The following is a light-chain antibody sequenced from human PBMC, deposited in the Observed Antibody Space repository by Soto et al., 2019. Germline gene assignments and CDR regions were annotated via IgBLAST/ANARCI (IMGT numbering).Light chain of an antibody. Sequence: ETVLTQSPGTLSLSPGESATLSCRASQSVTSNYLAWYQQKPGQAPRLLIYDAYSRATGIPDRFSGSGSGTDFTLTISRLEPEDFAVYSCQQYGSSPPSIFGQGTRLEIK. CDR2: DAY. CDR3: QQYGSSPPSI. V-gene: IGKV3-20*01. J-gene: IGKJ5*01. CDR1: QSVTSNY.